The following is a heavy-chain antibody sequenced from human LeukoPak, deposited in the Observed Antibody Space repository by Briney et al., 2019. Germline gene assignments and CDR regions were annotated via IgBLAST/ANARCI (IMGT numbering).Heavy chain of an antibody. J-gene: IGHJ6*03. V-gene: IGHV3-23*01. CDR3: AKDVEPQAWELFLNYYYYYMDV. Sequence: GGSLRLSCAASGFTFSSYAMSWVRQAPGKGLEWVSAISGSGGSTYYADSVKGRFTISRDNSKNTLYLQMNSLRAEDTAVYYCAKDVEPQAWELFLNYYYYYMDVWGKGTTVTVSS. CDR2: ISGSGGST. CDR1: GFTFSSYA. D-gene: IGHD1-26*01.